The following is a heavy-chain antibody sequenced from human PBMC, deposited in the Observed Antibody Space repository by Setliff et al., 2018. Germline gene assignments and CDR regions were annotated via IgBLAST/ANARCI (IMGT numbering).Heavy chain of an antibody. CDR3: ARTCSGSGCYAGLES. CDR2: IWDDGGNK. V-gene: IGHV3-33*08. J-gene: IGHJ4*02. Sequence: GGSLRLSCAASGFTFSSYRMHWVRQAPGKGLEWVAVIWDDGGNKYHADSVKGRFTISRDNSKNTLYLQMNSLRPEDTTVYYCARTCSGSGCYAGLESWGQGTPVTVSS. D-gene: IGHD2-15*01. CDR1: GFTFSSYR.